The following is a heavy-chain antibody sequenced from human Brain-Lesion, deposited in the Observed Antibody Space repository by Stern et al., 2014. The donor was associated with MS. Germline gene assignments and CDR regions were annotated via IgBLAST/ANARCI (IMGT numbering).Heavy chain of an antibody. D-gene: IGHD1-26*01. CDR3: ATLSPGAGGNYYRHFDY. CDR1: GYTLTELS. V-gene: IGHV1-24*01. J-gene: IGHJ4*02. CDR2: FGPEDGQT. Sequence: QVQLEESGAEVKKPGASVKVSCKVSGYTLTELSLHWVRQAPRKGLELMGGFGPEDGQTIYAQNFQGRVTMTEDTSTDTAYMELSSLITEDTAVYYCATLSPGAGGNYYRHFDYWGQGTLVTVSS.